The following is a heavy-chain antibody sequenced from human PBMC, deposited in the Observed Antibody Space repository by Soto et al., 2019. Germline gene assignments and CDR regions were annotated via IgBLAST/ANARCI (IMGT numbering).Heavy chain of an antibody. D-gene: IGHD3-10*01. CDR1: GYTFTSYG. Sequence: QVQLVQSGAEVKKPGASVKVSCKASGYTFTSYGISWVRQAPGQGLAWMGGISAYNGNTSYAQKLQGRVTMTTDTATSTVYMELRSVNSDDRAVYYGAGSRQFGQFPNAMDVWGQGTTVTVSS. CDR3: AGSRQFGQFPNAMDV. CDR2: ISAYNGNT. J-gene: IGHJ6*02. V-gene: IGHV1-18*01.